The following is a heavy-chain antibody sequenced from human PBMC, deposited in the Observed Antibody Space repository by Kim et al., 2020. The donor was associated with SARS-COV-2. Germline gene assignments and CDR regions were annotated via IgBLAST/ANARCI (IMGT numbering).Heavy chain of an antibody. D-gene: IGHD3-22*01. V-gene: IGHV3-74*01. J-gene: IGHJ1*01. Sequence: SGKGRVTISRDNAKNTLYLQMNSLRPEDTAVYYCARAGDYDISGYYGVFHHWGQGALVTVSS. CDR3: ARAGDYDISGYYGVFHH.